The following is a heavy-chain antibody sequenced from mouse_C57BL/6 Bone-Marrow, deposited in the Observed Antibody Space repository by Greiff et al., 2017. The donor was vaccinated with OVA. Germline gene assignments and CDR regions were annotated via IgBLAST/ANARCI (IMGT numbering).Heavy chain of an antibody. Sequence: QVQLKESGAELARPGASVKLSCKASGYTFTSYGISWVKQRTGQGLEWIGEIYPRSGNTYYNEKFKGKATLTADKSSSTAYMELRSLTSKDSAVYFCARDPRYYAMDYWGQGTSVTVSS. CDR2: IYPRSGNT. V-gene: IGHV1-81*01. CDR3: ARDPRYYAMDY. CDR1: GYTFTSYG. J-gene: IGHJ4*01.